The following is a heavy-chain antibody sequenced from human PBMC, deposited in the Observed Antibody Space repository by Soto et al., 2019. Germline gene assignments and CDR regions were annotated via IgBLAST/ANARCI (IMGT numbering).Heavy chain of an antibody. CDR1: GFTFNTYA. D-gene: IGHD3-10*01. J-gene: IGHJ6*02. V-gene: IGHV3-23*01. CDR3: VKDLRYASGSFYPGGGMDV. Sequence: EVQLLESGGGLVQPGGSLRLSCAASGFTFNTYAMNWVRQVPGKGLEWVASISGGGGSTYYADSVKGRFTISRDTSKNTLYLQMNSLSAEDTAVYHCVKDLRYASGSFYPGGGMDVWGQGTTVTVSS. CDR2: ISGGGGST.